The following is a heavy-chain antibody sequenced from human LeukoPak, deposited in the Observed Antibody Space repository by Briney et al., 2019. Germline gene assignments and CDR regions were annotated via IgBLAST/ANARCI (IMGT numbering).Heavy chain of an antibody. V-gene: IGHV3-74*01. Sequence: TGGSPRLSCVASGFTFSNYWMLWVRQAPGKGLMWVSLISTDGKSTRYAESVKGRFTISRDNAKNTVYLQMNSLRAEDTAVYYCARGNYHAMDVWGQGTTVTVSS. J-gene: IGHJ6*02. CDR1: GFTFSNYW. CDR2: ISTDGKST. CDR3: ARGNYHAMDV.